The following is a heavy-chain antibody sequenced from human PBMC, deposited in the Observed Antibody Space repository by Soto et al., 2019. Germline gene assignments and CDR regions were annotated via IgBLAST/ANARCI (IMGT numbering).Heavy chain of an antibody. CDR1: GFTFSSYA. D-gene: IGHD5-12*01. Sequence: GGSLRLSCAASGFTFSSYAMNWVRQAPGKGLEWVSGISGSGGSTYYADSVKGRFTISRDNFKNTLYLQMNSLRAEDTAVYYCAKVKEESGYDSNYFDYWGQGTLVTVSS. J-gene: IGHJ4*02. V-gene: IGHV3-23*01. CDR3: AKVKEESGYDSNYFDY. CDR2: ISGSGGST.